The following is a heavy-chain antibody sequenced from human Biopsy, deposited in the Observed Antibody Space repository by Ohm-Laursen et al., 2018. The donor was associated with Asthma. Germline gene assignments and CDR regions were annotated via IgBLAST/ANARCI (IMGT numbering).Heavy chain of an antibody. CDR2: INSVFGTT. V-gene: IGHV1-69*13. Sequence: SVKVSCKSLGGTFNTYVIGWVRQAPGHGLEWMGGINSVFGTTTYPQKFQDRVTITAGDSTSTVYMELSRLRSEDTAVYYCARKAGSCISRTCYSLDFWGQGTLVTVSS. CDR1: GGTFNTYV. J-gene: IGHJ4*02. CDR3: ARKAGSCISRTCYSLDF. D-gene: IGHD2-2*01.